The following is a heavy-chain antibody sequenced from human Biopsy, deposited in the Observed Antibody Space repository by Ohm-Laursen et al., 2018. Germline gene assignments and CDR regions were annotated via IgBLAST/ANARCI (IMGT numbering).Heavy chain of an antibody. Sequence: SHTLSLTCIVFGKTFSDYQWSWIRQPLGKGLEWIGQINQAGTTNYNPSLKSRVSISADASKYEFSLRLNSVTAADTAVYLCGNEVHGRDYWGLGAQVTVSS. J-gene: IGHJ4*02. CDR1: GKTFSDYQ. V-gene: IGHV4-34*08. D-gene: IGHD2-15*01. CDR2: INQAGTT. CDR3: GNEVHGRDY.